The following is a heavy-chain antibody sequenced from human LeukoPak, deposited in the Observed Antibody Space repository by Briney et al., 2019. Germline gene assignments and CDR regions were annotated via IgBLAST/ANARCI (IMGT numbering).Heavy chain of an antibody. CDR3: ARGITMVRGARLDY. D-gene: IGHD3-10*01. V-gene: IGHV3-48*01. J-gene: IGHJ4*02. Sequence: GSLRLSCAASGFTFSSYSMNWVRQAPGKGLEWVSYISSSSSTIYYADSVKGRFTISRDNSKNTLYLQMNSLRAEDTAVYYCARGITMVRGARLDYWGQGTLVTVSS. CDR2: ISSSSSTI. CDR1: GFTFSSYS.